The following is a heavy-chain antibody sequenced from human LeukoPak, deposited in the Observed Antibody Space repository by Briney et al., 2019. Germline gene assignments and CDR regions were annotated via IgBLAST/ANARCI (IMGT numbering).Heavy chain of an antibody. CDR1: GFTFSTSD. CDR2: IGSAGDT. Sequence: GGSLRLSCAASGFTFSTSDMHWVRQATGKGLEWVSAIGSAGDTYYADSVKGRFTISRENAKNSLYLQMNSLRAGGTAVYYCARVVYSAYDYWGQGTLVTVSS. V-gene: IGHV3-13*04. D-gene: IGHD6-25*01. CDR3: ARVVYSAYDY. J-gene: IGHJ4*02.